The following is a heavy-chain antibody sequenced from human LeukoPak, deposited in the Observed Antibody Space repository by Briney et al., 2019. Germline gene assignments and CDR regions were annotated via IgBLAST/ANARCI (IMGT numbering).Heavy chain of an antibody. CDR1: GGSISSGDYY. D-gene: IGHD3-10*01. Sequence: PSETLSLTCTVSGGSISSGDYYWSWIRQPPGKGLEWIGYIYYSGSTNYNPSLKSRVTISVDTSKNQFSLKLSSVTAADTAVYYCARAWVYYGSGSYSGLWFDPWGQGTLVTVSS. V-gene: IGHV4-61*08. CDR3: ARAWVYYGSGSYSGLWFDP. CDR2: IYYSGST. J-gene: IGHJ5*02.